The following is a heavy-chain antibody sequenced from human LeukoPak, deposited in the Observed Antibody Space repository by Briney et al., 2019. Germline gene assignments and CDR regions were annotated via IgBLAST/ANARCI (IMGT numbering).Heavy chain of an antibody. CDR1: GYSISSGYY. CDR2: IYHSGST. D-gene: IGHD3-10*01. V-gene: IGHV4-38-2*02. Sequence: ASETLSLTCAVSGYSISSGYYWGWIRQPPGKGLEWIGSIYHSGSTYYNPSLKSRVTISVDTSKNQFSLKPSSVTAADTAVYYCARDLIGAMVRGVISSGWFDPWGQGTLVTVSS. J-gene: IGHJ5*02. CDR3: ARDLIGAMVRGVISSGWFDP.